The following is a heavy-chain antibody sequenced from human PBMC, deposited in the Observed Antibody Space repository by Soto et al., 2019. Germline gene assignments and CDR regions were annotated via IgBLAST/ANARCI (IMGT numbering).Heavy chain of an antibody. J-gene: IGHJ2*01. D-gene: IGHD4-17*01. CDR3: ARPDFGDYWYFDL. CDR2: IIPALGTT. Sequence: QDQLVQSGAEVKKPGSSVKVSCKAFGGPFSSHTFSWVRQAPGQGLEWMGRIIPALGTTTYAQKFQGRVTMTADESVTTVYVELNSLRTEDTAVYYCARPDFGDYWYFDLWGRGTLVTVSS. CDR1: GGPFSSHT. V-gene: IGHV1-69*08.